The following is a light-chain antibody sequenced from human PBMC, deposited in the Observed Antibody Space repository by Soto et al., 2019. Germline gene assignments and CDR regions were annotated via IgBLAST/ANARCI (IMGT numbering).Light chain of an antibody. Sequence: DIQMTQSPSTLSASVGDRVIITCRASQSISSWLAWYQQKPGKAPKLLIYKASSLESGVPSRFSGSGSGTEFTLTISSLQPDDFATYYCQHYNTYSTFSQGTKVDIK. J-gene: IGKJ1*01. CDR2: KAS. CDR1: QSISSW. V-gene: IGKV1-5*03. CDR3: QHYNTYST.